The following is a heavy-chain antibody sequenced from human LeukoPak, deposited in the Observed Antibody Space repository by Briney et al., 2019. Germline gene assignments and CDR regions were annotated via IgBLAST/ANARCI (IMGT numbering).Heavy chain of an antibody. V-gene: IGHV3-30*18. CDR3: AKDSGQQWLGRYFDY. J-gene: IGHJ4*02. Sequence: PGRSLRLSCATSGFTFSNYGMHWVRQAPGKGLEWVAVISHDGGNKYYADSVKGRFTISRDNSKNTLYLQMNSLRAEDTAVYYCAKDSGQQWLGRYFDYWGQGTLVTVSS. D-gene: IGHD6-19*01. CDR1: GFTFSNYG. CDR2: ISHDGGNK.